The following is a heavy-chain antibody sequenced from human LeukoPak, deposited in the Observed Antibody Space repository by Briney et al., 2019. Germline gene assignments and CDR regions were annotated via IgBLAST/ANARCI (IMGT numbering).Heavy chain of an antibody. CDR1: GFPLTTYW. Sequence: PGGSLRLSCAATGFPLTTYWMSWVRQAPGKGLEWVANINEDGYEKYYVGSVKGRFTISRDNAKNSLYLHMNGLRVEDTAVYYCAKDPGDKDIDRWFDPWGQGTLVTVSS. CDR2: INEDGYEK. J-gene: IGHJ5*02. V-gene: IGHV3-7*03. D-gene: IGHD7-27*01. CDR3: AKDPGDKDIDRWFDP.